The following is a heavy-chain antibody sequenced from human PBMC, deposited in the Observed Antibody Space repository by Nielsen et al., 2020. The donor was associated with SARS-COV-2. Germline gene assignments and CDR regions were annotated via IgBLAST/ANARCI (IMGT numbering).Heavy chain of an antibody. D-gene: IGHD4-11*01. J-gene: IGHJ4*02. V-gene: IGHV1-69*13. CDR3: ARVPFLSTVTTTYYFDY. Sequence: SVKVSCKASGGTFSSYAISWVRQAPGQGLEWMGGIIPIFGTANYAQKFQGRVTITADESTSTAYMELSSLRSEDTAVYYCARVPFLSTVTTTYYFDYWGQGTLVTVSS. CDR2: IIPIFGTA. CDR1: GGTFSSYA.